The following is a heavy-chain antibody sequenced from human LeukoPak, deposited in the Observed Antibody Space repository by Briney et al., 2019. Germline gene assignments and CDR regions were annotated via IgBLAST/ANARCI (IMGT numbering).Heavy chain of an antibody. V-gene: IGHV3-49*04. CDR3: TRASSELVSDY. CDR1: GFTFGDYA. J-gene: IGHJ4*02. CDR2: IRSKAYGGTT. Sequence: PGGSLRLSCTASGFTFGDYAMSWVRQAPGKGLEWVGFIRSKAYGGTTEYAASVKGRFTISRDDSKSIAYLQMNSLKTEETAVYYCTRASSELVSDYWGQGTLVTVSS. D-gene: IGHD1-26*01.